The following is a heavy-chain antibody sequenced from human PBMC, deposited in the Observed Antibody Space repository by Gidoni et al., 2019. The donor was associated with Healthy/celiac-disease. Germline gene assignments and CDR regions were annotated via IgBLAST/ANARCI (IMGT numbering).Heavy chain of an antibody. Sequence: QVQLVQSGAEVKKPGASVKVSCKVSGYTLTELSMHWVRPDPGKGLEWMGGFDPEDGETNYAQKFQGRVTMTEDTSTDTAYMELSSLRSEDTAVYYCATVEWFSRTLDYWGQGTLVTVSS. CDR1: GYTLTELS. CDR3: ATVEWFSRTLDY. V-gene: IGHV1-24*01. CDR2: FDPEDGET. D-gene: IGHD3-3*01. J-gene: IGHJ4*02.